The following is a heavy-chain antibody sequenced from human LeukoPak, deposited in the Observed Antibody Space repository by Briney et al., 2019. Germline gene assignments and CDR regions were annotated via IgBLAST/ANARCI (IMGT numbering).Heavy chain of an antibody. Sequence: GGSLRLSCAASGFTFSNAWMSWVRQASGKGLEWIGRIRNKANNYATAYVASVKGRFTISRDDSKNTAYLQMNSLKIEDTAVYYCARHLGAGGSGVDYWGPGTLVTVSS. D-gene: IGHD1-26*01. CDR1: GFTFSNAW. CDR2: IRNKANNYAT. J-gene: IGHJ4*02. V-gene: IGHV3-73*01. CDR3: ARHLGAGGSGVDY.